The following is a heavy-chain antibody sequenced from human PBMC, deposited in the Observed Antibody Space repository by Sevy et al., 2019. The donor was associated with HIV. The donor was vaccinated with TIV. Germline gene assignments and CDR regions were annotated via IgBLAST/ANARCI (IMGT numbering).Heavy chain of an antibody. CDR1: GGSISSYY. CDR3: ARGHYDSSGYFSQFDY. D-gene: IGHD3-22*01. CDR2: IYTSGST. V-gene: IGHV4-4*07. Sequence: SETLSLTCTVSGGSISSYYWSWIRQPAGKGLEWIGRIYTSGSTNYNPSLKSRVTTSVDTSKNQFSLKLSSVTAADTAMYYCARGHYDSSGYFSQFDYWGQGILVTVSS. J-gene: IGHJ4*02.